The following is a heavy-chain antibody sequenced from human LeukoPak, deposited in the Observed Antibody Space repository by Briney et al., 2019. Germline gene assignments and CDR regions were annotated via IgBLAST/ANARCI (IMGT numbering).Heavy chain of an antibody. CDR1: GYTFTGYY. Sequence: ASVKVSCKASGYTFTGYYMHWVRQAPGQGLEWMGWINPNSGGTNYAQKFQGRVTMTRDTSISTACMELSRLRSDDTAVYYCARSSLPRMVYASLDYWGQGTLVTVSS. CDR3: ARSSLPRMVYASLDY. D-gene: IGHD2-8*01. J-gene: IGHJ4*02. V-gene: IGHV1-2*02. CDR2: INPNSGGT.